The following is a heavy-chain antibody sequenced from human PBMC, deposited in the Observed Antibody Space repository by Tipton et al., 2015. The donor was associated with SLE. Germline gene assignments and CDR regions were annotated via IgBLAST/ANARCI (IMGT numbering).Heavy chain of an antibody. Sequence: TLSLTCTVSGGSISSDYWTWIRQPPGKGLEWIGYIYYSGNTFYNPSLKGRVTISIDTSETQLSLQMTSVTAADAAVYYCARHGAIVWDSSNFFAMDVWGQGTTVTVSS. CDR2: IYYSGNT. J-gene: IGHJ6*02. D-gene: IGHD3-16*02. CDR1: GGSISSDY. CDR3: ARHGAIVWDSSNFFAMDV. V-gene: IGHV4-59*08.